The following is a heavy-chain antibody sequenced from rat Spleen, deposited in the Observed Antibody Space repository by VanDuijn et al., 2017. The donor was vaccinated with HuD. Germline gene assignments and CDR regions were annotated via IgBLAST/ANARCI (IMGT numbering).Heavy chain of an antibody. CDR2: ISHEGKNT. D-gene: IGHD4-1*01. J-gene: IGHJ3*01. CDR1: GFTFSDYD. Sequence: EVQLVESGGGLVQPGRSLTLSCAASGFTFSDYDMAWVRQAPKKGLEWVASISHEGKNTYFGDSVKGRFAISRDDAKSTLFLQMNSLRSEDTATYYCARHRAYWFAYWGQGTLVTVSS. V-gene: IGHV5-22*01. CDR3: ARHRAYWFAY.